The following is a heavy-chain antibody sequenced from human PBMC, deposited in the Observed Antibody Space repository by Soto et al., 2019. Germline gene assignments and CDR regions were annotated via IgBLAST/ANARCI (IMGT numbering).Heavy chain of an antibody. J-gene: IGHJ6*03. V-gene: IGHV4-59*08. CDR3: ARTVLGPDILADQFVDYYYYMDV. D-gene: IGHD3-9*01. CDR2: VYYTGST. Sequence: PSETLSLTCTVSGGSISNFYWSWIRQPPGKGLEWIGYVYYTGSTSYNPSLKRRVTFSADTSKRQFSLQLKSVTAADTAIYYCARTVLGPDILADQFVDYYYYMDVWGQGTTVTVSS. CDR1: GGSISNFY.